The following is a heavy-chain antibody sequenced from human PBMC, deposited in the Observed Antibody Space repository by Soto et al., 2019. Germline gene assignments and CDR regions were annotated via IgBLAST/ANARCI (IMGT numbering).Heavy chain of an antibody. CDR2: IIPIFGTA. V-gene: IGHV1-69*01. Sequence: QVQLVQSGAEVKKPGSSVKVSFKASGGTFSSYAITWVRQAPGQGLEWMGGIIPIFGTANYAQKFQGRVTINADEAWTTAYMELSSLRSEDTAVYYCARDFPSSSSDPWGHGTLVTVSS. J-gene: IGHJ5*02. CDR3: ARDFPSSSSDP. CDR1: GGTFSSYA.